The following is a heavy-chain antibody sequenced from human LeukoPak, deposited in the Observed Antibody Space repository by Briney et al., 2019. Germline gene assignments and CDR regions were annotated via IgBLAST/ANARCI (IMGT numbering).Heavy chain of an antibody. CDR1: GGSFSNYY. D-gene: IGHD4-23*01. CDR3: ASNYGGSY. V-gene: IGHV4-34*01. Sequence: SETLSLTCTVYGGSFSNYYWNWVRQPPGKGLEWIGKISHSGSTNYNPSLKSRVTISVDTSKNQFSLKLSSVTAADTAVYYCASNYGGSYWGQGTLVTVSS. J-gene: IGHJ4*02. CDR2: ISHSGST.